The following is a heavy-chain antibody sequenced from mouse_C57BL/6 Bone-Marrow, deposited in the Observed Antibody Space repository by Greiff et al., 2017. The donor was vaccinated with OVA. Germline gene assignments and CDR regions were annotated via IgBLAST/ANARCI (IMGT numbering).Heavy chain of an antibody. CDR1: GYTFTDYY. J-gene: IGHJ2*01. D-gene: IGHD1-1*01. V-gene: IGHV1-26*01. CDR3: ARKRDYDGSSPFDY. Sequence: EVQLQQSGPELVKPGASVKISCKASGYTFTDYYMNWVKQSHGKSLEWIGDINPNNGGTSYNQKFKGKATLTVDKSSSTAYMELRSLTSEDSAVYYCARKRDYDGSSPFDYWGQGTTLTVSS. CDR2: INPNNGGT.